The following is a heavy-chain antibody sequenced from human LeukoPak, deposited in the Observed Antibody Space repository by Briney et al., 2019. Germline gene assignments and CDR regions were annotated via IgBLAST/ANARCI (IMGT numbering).Heavy chain of an antibody. J-gene: IGHJ4*02. CDR3: AQGYSSGWYPY. CDR2: ISVDGETA. V-gene: IGHV3-23*01. D-gene: IGHD6-19*01. Sequence: PGGSLRLSCAVSGFSVSSFGMSWVRQAPGKGLEWISAISVDGETAYYADSVKGRFIISRDNSKNTLYLQLSSLRAEDTAVYYCAQGYSSGWYPYWGRGSLVSVSS. CDR1: GFSVSSFG.